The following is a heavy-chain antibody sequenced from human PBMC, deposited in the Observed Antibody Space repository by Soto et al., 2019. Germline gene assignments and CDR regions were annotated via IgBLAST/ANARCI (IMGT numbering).Heavy chain of an antibody. Sequence: PGESLKISCQSSGYRFTSSWIGWVRQIPGKGLEWLGNVYPSDSDVRYSPSFEGRVTISADNSINTAYLHLLNLKSSDTDIYYCTKGATSTFDSWGQGTPVTVYS. CDR2: VYPSDSDV. CDR1: GYRFTSSW. J-gene: IGHJ4*02. D-gene: IGHD3-16*01. CDR3: TKGATSTFDS. V-gene: IGHV5-51*01.